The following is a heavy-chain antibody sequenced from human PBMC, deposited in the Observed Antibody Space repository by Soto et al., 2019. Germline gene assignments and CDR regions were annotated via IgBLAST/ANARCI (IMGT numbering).Heavy chain of an antibody. D-gene: IGHD6-13*01. CDR2: INHSGST. V-gene: IGHV4-34*01. Sequence: QVQLQQWGAGLLKPSETLSLTCAVYGGSFSGYYWSWIRQPPGKGLEWIGEINHSGSTNYNPSLKSRVTISVDTSKNQFSLKLSSGTAADTAVYYCARGRGDSSSWYKLGTPYFDYWGQGTLVTVSS. J-gene: IGHJ4*02. CDR1: GGSFSGYY. CDR3: ARGRGDSSSWYKLGTPYFDY.